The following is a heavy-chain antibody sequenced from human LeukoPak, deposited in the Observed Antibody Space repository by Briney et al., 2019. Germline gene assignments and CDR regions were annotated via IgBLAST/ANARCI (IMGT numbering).Heavy chain of an antibody. Sequence: GGSLRLSCAASGFTFSTYAMNWVRQAPGKGLEWVSAITGSGSTTYYAESVRGRFTISRDNSKNTLYLQMSSLRAEDTAAYFCAKAWYGAYIDDYWGQGTLVTVSS. CDR1: GFTFSTYA. CDR2: ITGSGSTT. V-gene: IGHV3-23*01. J-gene: IGHJ4*02. D-gene: IGHD4-17*01. CDR3: AKAWYGAYIDDY.